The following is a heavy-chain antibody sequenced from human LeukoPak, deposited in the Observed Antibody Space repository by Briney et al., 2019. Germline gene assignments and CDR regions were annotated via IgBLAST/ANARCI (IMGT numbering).Heavy chain of an antibody. CDR1: GYTFTGYY. CDR2: INPNSGGT. CDR3: ARENDSSGYSDY. Sequence: ASVKVSCKASGYTFTGYYMHWVRQAPGQGLEWTGWINPNSGGTNYAQKFQGRVTMTRDTSISTAYMELSRLRSDDTAVYYCARENDSSGYSDYWGQGTLVTVSS. J-gene: IGHJ4*02. D-gene: IGHD3-22*01. V-gene: IGHV1-2*02.